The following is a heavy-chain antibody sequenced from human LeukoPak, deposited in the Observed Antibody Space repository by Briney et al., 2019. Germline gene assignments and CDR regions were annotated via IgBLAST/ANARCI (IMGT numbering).Heavy chain of an antibody. D-gene: IGHD6-6*01. J-gene: IGHJ4*02. CDR2: IYYSGST. CDR1: GGSISSSSYY. V-gene: IGHV4-39*01. CDR3: ARRIAARPTFDY. Sequence: SETLSLACTVSGGSISSSSYYWGWIRQPPGKGLEWIGSIYYSGSTYYNPSLKSRVTISVDTSKNQFSLKLSSVTAADTAVYYCARRIAARPTFDYWGQGTLVTVSS.